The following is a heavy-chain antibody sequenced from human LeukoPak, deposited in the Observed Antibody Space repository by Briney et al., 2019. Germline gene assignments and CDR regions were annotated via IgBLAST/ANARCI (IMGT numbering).Heavy chain of an antibody. CDR3: ARRDGYNGPLDY. D-gene: IGHD5-24*01. V-gene: IGHV4-39*01. Sequence: PSETLSLTCTVSSGPISSSRYYWDWVRQPPGKGLEWIGGIYYSGSTYYNPSLKSRVTISVDTSKNQFSLKLSSMTAADAAVYYCARRDGYNGPLDYWGQGTLVTVSS. J-gene: IGHJ4*02. CDR2: IYYSGST. CDR1: SGPISSSRYY.